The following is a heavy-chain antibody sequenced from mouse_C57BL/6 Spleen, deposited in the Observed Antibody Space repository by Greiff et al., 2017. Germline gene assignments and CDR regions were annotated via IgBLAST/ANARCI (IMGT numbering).Heavy chain of an antibody. CDR3: ARGFLLLRAPMDY. CDR2: INPNNGGT. CDR1: GYTFTDYY. V-gene: IGHV1-26*01. D-gene: IGHD1-1*01. J-gene: IGHJ4*01. Sequence: VQLQQSGPELVKPGASVKISCKASGYTFTDYYMNWVKQSHGKSLEWIGDINPNNGGTSYNQKFKCKATLTVDKSSSTAYMELRSLTSEDSAVYYCARGFLLLRAPMDYWGQGTSVTVSS.